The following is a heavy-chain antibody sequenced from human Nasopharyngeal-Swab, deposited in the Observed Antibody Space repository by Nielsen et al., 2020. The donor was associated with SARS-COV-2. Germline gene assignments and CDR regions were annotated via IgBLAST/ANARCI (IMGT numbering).Heavy chain of an antibody. V-gene: IGHV3-69-1*02. CDR2: ISPRSAT. D-gene: IGHD5-24*01. J-gene: IGHJ5*02. Sequence: GESLKISCAASGFTFSDRDMSWVRQTPGKGLEWLSYISPRSATHYADSVKGRFTISRDNAKNSLYLQMSSLRAEDTAVYYCARGPRDGYNSNWFDPWGQGTLATVSS. CDR3: ARGPRDGYNSNWFDP. CDR1: GFTFSDRD.